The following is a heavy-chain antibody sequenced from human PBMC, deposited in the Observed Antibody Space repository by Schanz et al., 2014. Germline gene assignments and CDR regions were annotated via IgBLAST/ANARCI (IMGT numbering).Heavy chain of an antibody. V-gene: IGHV3-23*01. J-gene: IGHJ4*02. CDR3: AKDLAAVGVLDY. Sequence: EVQLLESGGCLVQPGGSLRLSCICSGFNFNTYAMSWVRHAPGKGLEWVSGLTEVGGGTYYTDAVKGRFTISRDNSKNALDLEMNSWRTEDTAGYCGAKDLAAVGVLDYWGKGSPVTVSP. D-gene: IGHD6-13*01. CDR1: GFNFNTYA. CDR2: LTEVGGGT.